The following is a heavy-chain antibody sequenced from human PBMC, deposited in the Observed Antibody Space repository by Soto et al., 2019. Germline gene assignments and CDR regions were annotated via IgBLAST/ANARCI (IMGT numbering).Heavy chain of an antibody. CDR2: INAGNGNT. Sequence: QAQLVQSGTEVKKPGASVKVSCKASGYTFTSYVIHWVRQAPGQRLEWMGWINAGNGNTKYSQNFMGRVTLTRDTSATTAYMEVGSLRSEDTAVYYCARGSLTMLVANEYYYSLDVWGPGTTVTVSS. D-gene: IGHD3-22*01. CDR1: GYTFTSYV. V-gene: IGHV1-3*01. J-gene: IGHJ6*02. CDR3: ARGSLTMLVANEYYYSLDV.